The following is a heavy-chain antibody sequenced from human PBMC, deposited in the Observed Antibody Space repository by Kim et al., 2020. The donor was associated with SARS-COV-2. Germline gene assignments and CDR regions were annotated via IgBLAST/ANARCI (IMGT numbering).Heavy chain of an antibody. CDR3: ARTVSIVGAATFDY. CDR1: GGSISSGGYY. CDR2: IYYSGST. J-gene: IGHJ4*02. Sequence: SETLSLTCTVSGGSISSGGYYWSWIRQHPGKGLEWIGYIYYSGSTYYNPSLKSRVTISVDTSKNQFSLKLSSVTAADTAVYYCARTVSIVGAATFDYWGQGTLVTVSS. D-gene: IGHD1-26*01. V-gene: IGHV4-31*03.